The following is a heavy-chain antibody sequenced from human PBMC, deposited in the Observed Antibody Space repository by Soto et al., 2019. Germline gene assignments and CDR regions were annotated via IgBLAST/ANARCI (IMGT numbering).Heavy chain of an antibody. J-gene: IGHJ4*02. CDR3: ATLWFGEGNY. CDR1: GGSISSSSYY. CDR2: IYYSGST. Sequence: QLQLQESGPGLVKPSETLSLTCTVSGGSISSSSYYWGWIRQPPGKGLEWIGSIYYSGSTYCNPSLKSRVTITVDTSKNQFSLKLSSVTAADTAVYYCATLWFGEGNYWGQGTLVTVSS. V-gene: IGHV4-39*01. D-gene: IGHD3-10*01.